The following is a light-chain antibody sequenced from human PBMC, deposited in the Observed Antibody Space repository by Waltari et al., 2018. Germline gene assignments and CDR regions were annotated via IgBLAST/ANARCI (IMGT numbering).Light chain of an antibody. CDR3: SSYTSSSTYVV. V-gene: IGLV2-14*03. J-gene: IGLJ2*01. CDR1: SSDGGGHNF. Sequence: QSALTQPASVSGSPGQPITISCIGTSSDGGGHNFVSWYQQHPGKAPKLMIYAVSNRPSGVSNRFSGSKSGNTASLIISGLQAEDEADYYCSSYTSSSTYVVFGGGTKLTVL. CDR2: AVS.